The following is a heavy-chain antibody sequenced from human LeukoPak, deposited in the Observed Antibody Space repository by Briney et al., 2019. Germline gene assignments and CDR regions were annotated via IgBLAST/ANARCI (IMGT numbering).Heavy chain of an antibody. CDR3: AKNRREDYYFDY. CDR1: GFTFSSYA. V-gene: IGHV3-23*01. D-gene: IGHD1-14*01. CDR2: ISGSGGST. Sequence: GRSLRLSCAASGFTFSSYAMSWVRQAPGKGLEWVSAISGSGGSTYYADSVKGRFTISRDNSKNTLYLQMNSLRAEDTAVYYCAKNRREDYYFDYWGQGTLVTVSS. J-gene: IGHJ4*02.